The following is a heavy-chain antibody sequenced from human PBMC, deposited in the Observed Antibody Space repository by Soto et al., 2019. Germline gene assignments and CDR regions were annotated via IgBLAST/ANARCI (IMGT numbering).Heavy chain of an antibody. J-gene: IGHJ6*01. V-gene: IGHV1-69*01. CDR1: GGTFSSYA. D-gene: IGHD1-26*01. Sequence: QVQLVQSGAEVKKPGSSVKVSGKASGGTFSSYAISWVRQAPGQGLEWMGGIIPIFGTANYAQKFQGRVTITAADSTSTAYMELSSLRSEGTAVYYCVRYGASGGSYGADVWGQGTTVTVSS. CDR2: IIPIFGTA. CDR3: VRYGASGGSYGADV.